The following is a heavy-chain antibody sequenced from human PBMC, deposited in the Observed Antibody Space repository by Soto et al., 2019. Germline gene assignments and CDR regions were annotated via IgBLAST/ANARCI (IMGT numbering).Heavy chain of an antibody. CDR3: ARLTPDSSGYMMDV. CDR2: IIPIFGTA. J-gene: IGHJ6*02. D-gene: IGHD3-22*01. CDR1: GGTFSSYA. V-gene: IGHV1-69*01. Sequence: GASVKVSCKASGGTFSSYAISWVRQAPGQGLEWMGGIIPIFGTANYAQKFQGRVTITADESTGTAYMELSSLRSEDTAVYYCARLTPDSSGYMMDVWGQGTTVTVSS.